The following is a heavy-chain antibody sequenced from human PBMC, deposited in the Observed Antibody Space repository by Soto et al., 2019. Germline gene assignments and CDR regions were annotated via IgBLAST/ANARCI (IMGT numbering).Heavy chain of an antibody. Sequence: APVKVSCKASGYTFTSYYMHWVRQAPGQGLEWMGIINPSGGSTSYAQKFQGRVTMTRDTSTSTVYMELSSLRSEDTAVYYCARDPSPIVVVPAAIRNWFDPWGQGTLVTVSS. J-gene: IGHJ5*02. CDR2: INPSGGST. CDR3: ARDPSPIVVVPAAIRNWFDP. V-gene: IGHV1-46*03. CDR1: GYTFTSYY. D-gene: IGHD2-2*01.